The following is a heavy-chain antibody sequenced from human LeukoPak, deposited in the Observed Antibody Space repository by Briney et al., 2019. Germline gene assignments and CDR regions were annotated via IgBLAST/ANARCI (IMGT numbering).Heavy chain of an antibody. Sequence: KPGGSLRLSCAASGFTFSSYEMNWVRQAPGKGLEWVSFISSSSSYIYYADSVKGRFTISRDNARNSLYLQMNSLRAEDTAVYYCARGNDYYDSSGYYYWGQGTLVTVSS. J-gene: IGHJ4*02. V-gene: IGHV3-21*01. D-gene: IGHD3-22*01. CDR3: ARGNDYYDSSGYYY. CDR1: GFTFSSYE. CDR2: ISSSSSYI.